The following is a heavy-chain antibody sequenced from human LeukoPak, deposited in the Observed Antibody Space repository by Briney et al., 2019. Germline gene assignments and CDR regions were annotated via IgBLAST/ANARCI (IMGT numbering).Heavy chain of an antibody. Sequence: SETLSLTCTVSGGSISSYYWSWIRQPPGKGLEWIGYIYHSGSTNYNPSLKSRVTISVDTSKNQFSLKLSSVTAADTAVYYCARVLASSSWDYYYYYMDVWGKGTTVTVSS. J-gene: IGHJ6*03. CDR1: GGSISSYY. CDR2: IYHSGST. V-gene: IGHV4-59*01. CDR3: ARVLASSSWDYYYYYMDV. D-gene: IGHD6-13*01.